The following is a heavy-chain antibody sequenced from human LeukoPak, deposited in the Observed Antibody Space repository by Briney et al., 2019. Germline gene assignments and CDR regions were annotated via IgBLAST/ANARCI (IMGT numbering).Heavy chain of an antibody. J-gene: IGHJ4*02. CDR3: ATSRRSTYGYRALELPPSPVD. D-gene: IGHD5-18*01. Sequence: GGSLRLSFAASGFTFSSYWMSWVRQAPGKGLEWVANIKQDGSEKYYVDSVKGRFTISRDKAKNSLYLQMNSLRAEDTAMYYCATSRRSTYGYRALELPPSPVDWGQGTLVTVSS. V-gene: IGHV3-7*01. CDR2: IKQDGSEK. CDR1: GFTFSSYW.